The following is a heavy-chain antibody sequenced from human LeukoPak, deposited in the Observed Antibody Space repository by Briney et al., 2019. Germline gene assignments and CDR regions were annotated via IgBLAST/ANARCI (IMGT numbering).Heavy chain of an antibody. J-gene: IGHJ4*02. D-gene: IGHD2-15*01. Sequence: ASVKVSCKASGGTFSSYAISWVRRAPGQGLEWMGWISAYNGNTNYAQKLQGRVTMTTDTSTSTAYMELRSLRSDDTAVYYCARDYRYCSGGSCYITPTFDYWGQGTLVTVSS. CDR3: ARDYRYCSGGSCYITPTFDY. CDR2: ISAYNGNT. V-gene: IGHV1-18*01. CDR1: GGTFSSYA.